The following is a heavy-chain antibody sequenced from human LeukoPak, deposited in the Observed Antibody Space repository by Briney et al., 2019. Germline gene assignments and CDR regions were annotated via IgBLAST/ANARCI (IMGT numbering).Heavy chain of an antibody. J-gene: IGHJ4*02. CDR3: ARADYDILTGYDY. D-gene: IGHD3-9*01. Sequence: SETLSLTCTVSGGSISSSNYYWGRVRQPPGKGLEWIGTIFYNGGTQYSPSLKSRVTISVDTSKNQFSLKLSSVTAADTAVYYCARADYDILTGYDYWGQGTLVTVSS. V-gene: IGHV4-39*07. CDR1: GGSISSSNYY. CDR2: IFYNGGT.